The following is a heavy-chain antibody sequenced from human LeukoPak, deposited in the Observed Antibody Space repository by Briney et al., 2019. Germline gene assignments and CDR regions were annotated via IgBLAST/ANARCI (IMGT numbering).Heavy chain of an antibody. Sequence: GGSLRLSCAASGFTFSSYAMHWVRQAPGKGLEWVAVISYDGSNKYYADSVKGRFTISRDNSKNTLYLQMNSLRADDTAVYYCARDTLGEGEDANYAVYYFDYWGQGTVVTVSS. V-gene: IGHV3-30*04. CDR2: ISYDGSNK. J-gene: IGHJ4*02. D-gene: IGHD4/OR15-4a*01. CDR3: ARDTLGEGEDANYAVYYFDY. CDR1: GFTFSSYA.